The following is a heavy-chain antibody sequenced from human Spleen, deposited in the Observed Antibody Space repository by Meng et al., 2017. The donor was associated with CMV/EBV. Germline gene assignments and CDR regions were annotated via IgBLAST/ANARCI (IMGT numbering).Heavy chain of an antibody. J-gene: IGHJ2*01. D-gene: IGHD3-10*01. V-gene: IGHV3-48*03. CDR1: GFTFSGYE. CDR2: ISGSGGTI. Sequence: GESLKISCAGSGFTFSGYEMNWVRQAPGKGLEWVSYISGSGGTINYADSVKGRFTISRDNAKNSLYLRMDSLRAVDTAVYYCVRDLPVRSPHGDFDLWGRGTLVTVSS. CDR3: VRDLPVRSPHGDFDL.